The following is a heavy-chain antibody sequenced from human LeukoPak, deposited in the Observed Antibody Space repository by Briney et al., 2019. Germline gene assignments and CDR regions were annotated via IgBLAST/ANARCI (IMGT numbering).Heavy chain of an antibody. CDR1: GYTFTTYG. J-gene: IGHJ4*02. D-gene: IGHD1-26*01. V-gene: IGHV1-18*04. CDR2: ISAYNGNT. Sequence: GASVKVSCKASGYTFTTYGISWVRQAPGQGLEWMGWISAYNGNTNYAQKLQGRVTMTTDTSTSTAYMELRSLRSDDTAVYYCARVADPYSGSYFDYWGQGTLVTVSS. CDR3: ARVADPYSGSYFDY.